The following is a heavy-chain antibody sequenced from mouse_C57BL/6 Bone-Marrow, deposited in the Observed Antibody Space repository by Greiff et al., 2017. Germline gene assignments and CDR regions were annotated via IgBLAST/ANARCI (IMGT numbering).Heavy chain of an antibody. CDR2: IDPSDSYT. V-gene: IGHV1-50*01. J-gene: IGHJ4*01. D-gene: IGHD1-1*01. CDR1: GYTFTSYW. Sequence: VQLQQPGAELVKPGASVKLSCKASGYTFTSYWMQWVKQRPGQGLEWIGEIDPSDSYTNYNQKFKGKATLTVDTSSSTAYMQLSSLTSEDSAVFYCAREDITTVVADYYAMDYWGQGTSVTVSS. CDR3: AREDITTVVADYYAMDY.